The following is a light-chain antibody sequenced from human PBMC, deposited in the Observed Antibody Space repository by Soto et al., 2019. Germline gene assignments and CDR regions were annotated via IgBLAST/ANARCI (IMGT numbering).Light chain of an antibody. J-gene: IGLJ1*01. CDR3: ALFMGNGISV. CDR2: STS. CDR1: SGSVSTANN. V-gene: IGLV8-61*01. Sequence: QAVVTQESSFSVSPGGTVTLTCGLISGSVSTANNPNWYQQTPGQAPRTLIHSTSTRSSGVPDRVSGSILGNKAALTITCAQADDESDYYCALFMGNGISVFGTGTKVTVL.